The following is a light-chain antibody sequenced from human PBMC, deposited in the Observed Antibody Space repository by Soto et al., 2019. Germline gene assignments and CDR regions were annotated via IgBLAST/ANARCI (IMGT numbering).Light chain of an antibody. V-gene: IGLV3-27*01. Sequence: SYELTQPSSVSVSPGQTARITCSGDVLAKKYARWFQQKPGQAPVLVIYKDSERPSGIPERFSGSSSGTTVTLTISGAQVEDEADYYCYSAADNNVYVFGTGTKLTVL. J-gene: IGLJ1*01. CDR2: KDS. CDR3: YSAADNNVYV. CDR1: VLAKKY.